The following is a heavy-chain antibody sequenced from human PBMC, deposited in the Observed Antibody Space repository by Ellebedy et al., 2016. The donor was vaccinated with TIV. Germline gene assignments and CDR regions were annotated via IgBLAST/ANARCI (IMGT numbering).Heavy chain of an antibody. CDR3: ARGPPGYIAVAGTEAYFDY. Sequence: ASVKVSXXASGYTFTSYDINWVRQATGQGFEWMGWMNPNSGNTGYAQKFQGRVTMTRNTSISTAYMELSSLRSEDTAVYYCARGPPGYIAVAGTEAYFDYWGQGTLVTVSS. D-gene: IGHD6-19*01. V-gene: IGHV1-8*01. J-gene: IGHJ4*02. CDR1: GYTFTSYD. CDR2: MNPNSGNT.